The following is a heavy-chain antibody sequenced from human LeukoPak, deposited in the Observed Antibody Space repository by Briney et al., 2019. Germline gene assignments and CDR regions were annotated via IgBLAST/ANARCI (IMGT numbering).Heavy chain of an antibody. Sequence: PSETLSLTCTVSGGSISSSSYYWGWIRQPPGKGLEWIGSIYYSGSTCYNPSLKSRVTISVDTSKNQFSLKLSSVTAADTAVYYCANQEYDAFDIWGQGTMVTVSS. J-gene: IGHJ3*02. CDR3: ANQEYDAFDI. D-gene: IGHD2/OR15-2a*01. CDR1: GGSISSSSYY. V-gene: IGHV4-39*01. CDR2: IYYSGST.